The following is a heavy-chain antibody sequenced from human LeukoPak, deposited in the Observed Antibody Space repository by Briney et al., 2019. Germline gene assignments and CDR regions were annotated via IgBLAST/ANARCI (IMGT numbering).Heavy chain of an antibody. D-gene: IGHD3-3*01. Sequence: PGGSLRLSCAASGFTFSTSWMTWVRQAPGKGLEWVANIKQDGSEKYYVDSVKGRFAVSSDNAKNSLYLQMNSLRAEDTAVYYCARAQSGFWSGYCFDYWGQGTLVTVSS. CDR1: GFTFSTSW. CDR3: ARAQSGFWSGYCFDY. V-gene: IGHV3-7*01. CDR2: IKQDGSEK. J-gene: IGHJ4*02.